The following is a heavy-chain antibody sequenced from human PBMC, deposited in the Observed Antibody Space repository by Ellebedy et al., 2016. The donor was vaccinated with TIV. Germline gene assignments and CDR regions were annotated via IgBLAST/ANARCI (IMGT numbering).Heavy chain of an antibody. V-gene: IGHV1-18*04. J-gene: IGHJ3*02. CDR2: ISAYNGNT. CDR1: GYTFTSYY. D-gene: IGHD2-2*01. CDR3: ARDRCSSTSCYEDAFDI. Sequence: GGSLRLSCKASGYTFTSYYMHWVRQAPGQGLEWMGWISAYNGNTNYAQKLQGRVTMTTDTSTSTAYMELRSLRSDDTAVYYCARDRCSSTSCYEDAFDIWGQGTMVTVSS.